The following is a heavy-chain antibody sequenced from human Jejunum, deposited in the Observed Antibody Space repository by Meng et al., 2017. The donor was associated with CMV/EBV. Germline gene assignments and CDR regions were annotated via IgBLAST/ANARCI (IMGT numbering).Heavy chain of an antibody. Sequence: CQASEYTFSRYVINWVRQAPGQWLEWMGYINPKTGDPTYVQGFRGRFVFSLNTSVSTAYLQISSLEAEDTAVYYCATGSVAADGKGYWGQGTLVTVSS. V-gene: IGHV7-4-1*02. J-gene: IGHJ4*02. D-gene: IGHD6-13*01. CDR3: ATGSVAADGKGY. CDR1: EYTFSRYV. CDR2: INPKTGDP.